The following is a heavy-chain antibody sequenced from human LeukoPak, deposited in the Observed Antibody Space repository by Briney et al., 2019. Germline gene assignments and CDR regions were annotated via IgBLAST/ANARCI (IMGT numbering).Heavy chain of an antibody. D-gene: IGHD6-25*01. V-gene: IGHV4-59*01. CDR2: IYYTGST. CDR3: ARDRPGVSSVDY. J-gene: IGHJ4*02. Sequence: SETLSLTCTVSGGSISRDYWSWIRQPPGKGLEWIGKIYYTGSTNYNPSLKSRVTISVDTSKNQFSLKLSSVTAADTAVYYCARDRPGVSSVDYWGQGTLVTVSS. CDR1: GGSISRDY.